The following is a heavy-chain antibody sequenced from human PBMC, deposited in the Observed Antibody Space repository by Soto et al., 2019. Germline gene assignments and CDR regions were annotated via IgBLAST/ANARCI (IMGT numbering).Heavy chain of an antibody. CDR3: ARQLATKGEWAFDI. V-gene: IGHV4-39*01. CDR1: GGSISSGNYY. Sequence: QLQLQESGPGLAKPSETLSLTCTVSGGSISSGNYYWGWIRQSPGKGLEWIASINYSGHTYYKPSLKSRVTTSVDTSKNQFSLMLNSVTAADTAVYYCARQLATKGEWAFDIWGQGTMVTVSS. CDR2: INYSGHT. J-gene: IGHJ3*02. D-gene: IGHD3-3*01.